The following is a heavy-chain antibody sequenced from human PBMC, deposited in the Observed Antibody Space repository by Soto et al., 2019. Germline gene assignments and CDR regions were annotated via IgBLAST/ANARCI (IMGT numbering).Heavy chain of an antibody. V-gene: IGHV3-33*01. Sequence: QVQLVESGGGVVQPGRSLRLSCAASGFTFSSYGMHWVRQAPGKGLEWVAVIWYDESNKCYADSVKGRFTISRDNSMNTLYLQMNSLSAEDTAVYYCARGVGNYYYGMDVWGQGTTVTVSS. CDR3: ARGVGNYYYGMDV. CDR1: GFTFSSYG. J-gene: IGHJ6*02. D-gene: IGHD3-10*01. CDR2: IWYDESNK.